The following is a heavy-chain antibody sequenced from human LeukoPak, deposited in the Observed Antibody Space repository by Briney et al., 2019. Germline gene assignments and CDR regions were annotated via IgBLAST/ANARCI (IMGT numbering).Heavy chain of an antibody. D-gene: IGHD4-17*01. Sequence: SETLSLTCAVYGGSFSGYYWSWLRQPPGKGLEWIGEIKHSGSTNYNPSLKSRVTISVDTSKNQFSLKLSSVTAADTAVYYCARGNYGDYSYYYYYYADVWGKGTTVTVSS. V-gene: IGHV4-34*01. CDR1: GGSFSGYY. CDR3: ARGNYGDYSYYYYYYADV. J-gene: IGHJ6*03. CDR2: IKHSGST.